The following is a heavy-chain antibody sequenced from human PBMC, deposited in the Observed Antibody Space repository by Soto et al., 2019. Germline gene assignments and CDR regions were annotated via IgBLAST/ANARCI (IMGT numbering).Heavy chain of an antibody. CDR1: GFTFSRYW. J-gene: IGHJ3*02. CDR2: INSDGSST. V-gene: IGHV3-74*01. Sequence: EVPLVESGGGLVQPGGSLRLSCAAPGFTFSRYWIHWVRQAPGKGLVWVSRINSDGSSTAYADFVKGRFTISRDNAKSALYLQMNSLRTEDTAVYYCARFSSAVDALDIWGQGTMVTVS. CDR3: ARFSSAVDALDI. D-gene: IGHD3-10*01.